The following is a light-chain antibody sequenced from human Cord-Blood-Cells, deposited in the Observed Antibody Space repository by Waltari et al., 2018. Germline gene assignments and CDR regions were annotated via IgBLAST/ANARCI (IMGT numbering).Light chain of an antibody. CDR3: QSYDSSLSGVV. V-gene: IGLV1-40*01. J-gene: IGLJ2*01. Sequence: QSVLTQPPSVSGASGQRVTISCTGSSSNIGAGYDVHWYQQLPGTAPNLLIYGNSNRPSGVPDRFSGSKSGTSASLAITGLQAEDEADYYCQSYDSSLSGVVFGGGTKLTVL. CDR2: GNS. CDR1: SSNIGAGYD.